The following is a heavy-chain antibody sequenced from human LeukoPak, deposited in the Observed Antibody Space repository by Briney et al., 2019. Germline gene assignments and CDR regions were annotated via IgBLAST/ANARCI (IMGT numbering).Heavy chain of an antibody. D-gene: IGHD3-22*01. J-gene: IGHJ4*02. CDR1: GFTFSSYG. Sequence: HPGGSLRLSCAASGFTFSSYGMHWVRQAPGKGLEWAAFIRYDGSNKYYADSVKGRFTISRDNSKNTLYLQMNSLRAADTAVYYCAKDPTHYQVWDDYDSTVLSYWGQGTLVTVSS. V-gene: IGHV3-30*02. CDR2: IRYDGSNK. CDR3: AKDPTHYQVWDDYDSTVLSY.